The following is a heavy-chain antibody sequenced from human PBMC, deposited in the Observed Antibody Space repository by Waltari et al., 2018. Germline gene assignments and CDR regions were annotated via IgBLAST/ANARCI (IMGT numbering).Heavy chain of an antibody. D-gene: IGHD5-12*01. V-gene: IGHV4-39*01. CDR3: ARSSAGMPRWLGDY. Sequence: QLQLQESGPGLVKPSETLSLSCSVSGDSISSSNYYWGWIRQPPGKGLEWIASVYYSGTTYYNPSLKSRVTISADTSRNQFYLRLTSVTATDTAVYYCARSSAGMPRWLGDYWGQGILVTVSS. CDR1: GDSISSSNYY. J-gene: IGHJ4*02. CDR2: VYYSGTT.